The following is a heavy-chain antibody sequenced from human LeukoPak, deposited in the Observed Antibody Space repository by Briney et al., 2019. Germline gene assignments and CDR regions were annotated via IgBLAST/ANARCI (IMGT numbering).Heavy chain of an antibody. CDR1: GYTFTGYY. V-gene: IGHV1-2*02. D-gene: IGHD6-13*01. J-gene: IGHJ3*02. Sequence: ASVKVSCKASGYTFTGYYMHWVRQAPGQGLEWMGWINPNSCGTNYAQKFQGRVTMTRDTSISTAYMELSRLRSDDTAVYYCANIAAATSDAFDIWGQGTMVTVSS. CDR2: INPNSCGT. CDR3: ANIAAATSDAFDI.